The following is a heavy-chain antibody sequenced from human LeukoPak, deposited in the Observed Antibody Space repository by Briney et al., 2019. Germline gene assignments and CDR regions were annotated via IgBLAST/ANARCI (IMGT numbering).Heavy chain of an antibody. J-gene: IGHJ3*02. CDR2: ISGSGGST. Sequence: GGSLRLSCAASGFTFSSYAMSWVRQAPGKGLEWVSAISGSGGSTYYADSVKGRFTISRDSSKNTLYLQMNSLRAEDTAVYYCAKGTGVRGALGAFDIWGQGTMVTVSS. D-gene: IGHD3-10*01. CDR3: AKGTGVRGALGAFDI. CDR1: GFTFSSYA. V-gene: IGHV3-23*01.